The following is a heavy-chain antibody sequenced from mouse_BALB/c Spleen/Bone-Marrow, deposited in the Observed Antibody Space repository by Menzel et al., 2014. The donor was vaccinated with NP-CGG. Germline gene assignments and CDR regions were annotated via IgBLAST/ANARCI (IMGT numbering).Heavy chain of an antibody. CDR1: GFDFRRYW. CDR2: INPESSTI. J-gene: IGHJ2*01. CDR3: ARLGYYGYFVD. Sequence: EVQLQESGGGLVQPGGSLKLSCAASGFDFRRYWMSWVRQAPGKGLEWIGEINPESSTINYTPSLKYKFIISRDNAKNTLYLQMSKVRSEDTALYYCARLGYYGYFVDWGQGTTLTVSS. D-gene: IGHD2-3*01. V-gene: IGHV4-1*02.